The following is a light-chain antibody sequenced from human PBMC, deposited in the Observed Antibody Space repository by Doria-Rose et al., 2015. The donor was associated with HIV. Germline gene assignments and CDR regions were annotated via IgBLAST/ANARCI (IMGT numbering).Light chain of an antibody. V-gene: IGKV4-1*01. CDR2: WAS. CDR3: QQYYDTPS. J-gene: IGKJ3*01. CDR1: QSLLYTSKNY. Sequence: DIRLTQSPESLGMSLGERATPNCKSNQSLLYTSKNYLAWYQQKPGQPPKLLIYWASTRQSGVPARFSGSGSGTDFTLTISSLEAEDAAVYYCQQYYDTPSFGPGTTVDIK.